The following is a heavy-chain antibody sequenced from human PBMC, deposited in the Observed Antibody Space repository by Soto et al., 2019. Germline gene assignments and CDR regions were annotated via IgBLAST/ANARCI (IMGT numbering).Heavy chain of an antibody. V-gene: IGHV3-9*01. D-gene: IGHD3-3*01. CDR2: ISWNSGSI. CDR1: GFTFDDYA. J-gene: IGHJ4*02. CDR3: AKAGFWSGYYSLVDY. Sequence: EVQLVESGGGLVQPGRSLRLSCAASGFTFDDYAMHWVRQAPGKGLEWVSGISWNSGSIGYADSVKGRFTISRDNAKNSLYLQMNRLRAEHTALYYCAKAGFWSGYYSLVDYWGQGTLVTVSS.